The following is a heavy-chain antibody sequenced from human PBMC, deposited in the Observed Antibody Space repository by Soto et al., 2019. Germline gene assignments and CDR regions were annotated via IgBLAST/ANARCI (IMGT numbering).Heavy chain of an antibody. Sequence: SETLSLTCAVSGGSISSSNWWSWVRQPPGKGLEWIGEIYHSGSTNYNPSLKSRVTISVDTSKNQFSLKLSSVTAADTAVYYCASPTDYGDHFDYWGQGTLVTVSS. CDR2: IYHSGST. CDR1: GGSISSSNW. CDR3: ASPTDYGDHFDY. V-gene: IGHV4-4*02. J-gene: IGHJ4*02. D-gene: IGHD4-17*01.